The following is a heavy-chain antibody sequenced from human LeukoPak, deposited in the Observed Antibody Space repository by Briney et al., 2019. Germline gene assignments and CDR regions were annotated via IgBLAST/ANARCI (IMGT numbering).Heavy chain of an antibody. V-gene: IGHV4-59*01. J-gene: IGHJ4*02. CDR1: GGSISTYY. CDR3: ARVGAGNFDY. CDR2: IYYSGNT. D-gene: IGHD3-16*01. Sequence: PSETLSLTCTVSGGSISTYYWSWIRQPPGKGLEWIGYIYYSGNTNYNPSLKSRVTISIDTSKNQFSLKFSSVTAADTAVYYCARVGAGNFDYWGQGTLVTVPS.